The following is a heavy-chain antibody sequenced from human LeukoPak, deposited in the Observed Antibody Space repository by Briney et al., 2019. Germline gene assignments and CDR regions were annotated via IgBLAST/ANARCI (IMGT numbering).Heavy chain of an antibody. J-gene: IGHJ4*02. CDR3: ASWSRLAAAGRGFDY. CDR2: ISGYNGNT. V-gene: IGHV1-18*01. CDR1: GDTLTNDG. Sequence: GSSVKVSSKASGDTLTNDGITWVRQAPGQGRERRGWISGYNGNTIYAPKFQGRVTMTTDTSTNTANMELRSLRADDTAVFYCASWSRLAAAGRGFDYWGQGTLVTVSS. D-gene: IGHD6-13*01.